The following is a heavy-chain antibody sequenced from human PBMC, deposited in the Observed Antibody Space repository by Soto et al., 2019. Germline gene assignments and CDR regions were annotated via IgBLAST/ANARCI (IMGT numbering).Heavy chain of an antibody. CDR1: GGPLTIGGYY. CDR2: IYYSGST. V-gene: IGHV4-31*03. J-gene: IGHJ4*02. CDR3: ARGVIH. Sequence: QVQLRESGPGLVKPSKTLSLTCTFSGGPLTIGGYYWSWIRQHPGKGLEWIGYIYYSGSTSYNPSLKSRVTISVDTSKNQFSLKLSSVTAADTAVYYCARGVIHWGQGTLVTVSS. D-gene: IGHD4-4*01.